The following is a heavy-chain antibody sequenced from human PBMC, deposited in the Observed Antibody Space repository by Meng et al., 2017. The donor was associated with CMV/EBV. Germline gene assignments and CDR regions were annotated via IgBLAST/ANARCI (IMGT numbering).Heavy chain of an antibody. Sequence: GGSLRLSCAASGFTFSSYEMNWVRRAPGKGLEWVSYISSSGSTIYYADSVKGRFTISRDNAKNSLYLQMNSLRAEDTAVYYCARDLIVVVPAAEAWYYYGMDVWGQGTTVTVSS. V-gene: IGHV3-48*03. J-gene: IGHJ6*02. CDR3: ARDLIVVVPAAEAWYYYGMDV. CDR1: GFTFSSYE. CDR2: ISSSGSTI. D-gene: IGHD2-2*01.